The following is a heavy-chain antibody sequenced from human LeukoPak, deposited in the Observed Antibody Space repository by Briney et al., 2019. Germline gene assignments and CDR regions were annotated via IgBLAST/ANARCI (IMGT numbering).Heavy chain of an antibody. Sequence: ASVKVSCKVSGYTLTELSMHWVRQAPGKGLEWMGGFDPEDGETIYAQKFQGRVTMTEDTSTDTAYMELSSLRSEDTAVYYCATAPNYYDSSGYPEDYWGQGTQVTVSS. D-gene: IGHD3-22*01. CDR3: ATAPNYYDSSGYPEDY. V-gene: IGHV1-24*01. CDR2: FDPEDGET. CDR1: GYTLTELS. J-gene: IGHJ4*02.